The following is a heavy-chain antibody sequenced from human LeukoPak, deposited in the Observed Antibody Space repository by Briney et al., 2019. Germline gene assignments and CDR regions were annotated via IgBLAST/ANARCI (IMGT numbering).Heavy chain of an antibody. J-gene: IGHJ4*02. CDR1: GGSISSYY. V-gene: IGHV4-59*01. D-gene: IGHD3-3*01. CDR2: IYYSGST. CDR3: ARDYGYGVRYFDY. Sequence: PSETLSLTCTVSGGSISSYYWSWIRQPPGKGLEWIGYIYYSGSTNYNPSLKSRVTISVDTSKNQFSLKLSSVTAADTAVYYCARDYGYGVRYFDYWGQGTLVTVSS.